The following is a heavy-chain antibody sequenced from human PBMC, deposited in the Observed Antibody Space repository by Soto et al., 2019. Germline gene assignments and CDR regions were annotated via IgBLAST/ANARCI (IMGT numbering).Heavy chain of an antibody. CDR3: STEYAARKHWYFDL. CDR1: GGTFSSYA. V-gene: IGHV1-69*12. CDR2: IIPIFGTA. J-gene: IGHJ2*01. D-gene: IGHD2-2*01. Sequence: QVQLVQSGAEVKKPGSSVKVSCKASGGTFSSYAISWVRQAPGQGLEWMGGIIPIFGTANYAQKFQGRVTITADESTSTDYMELSSLRSEDTAVYYCSTEYAARKHWYFDLWGRGTLVTVSS.